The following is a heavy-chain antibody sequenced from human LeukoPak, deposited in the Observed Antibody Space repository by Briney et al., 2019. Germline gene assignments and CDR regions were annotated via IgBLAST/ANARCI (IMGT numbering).Heavy chain of an antibody. D-gene: IGHD3-22*01. J-gene: IGHJ4*02. CDR2: ISAYNGNT. V-gene: IGHV1-18*01. CDR3: AGGPYYDSSGYYGY. Sequence: ASVKVSCKASGYTFTRYGISWVRQAPGQGLEWMGWISAYNGNTNYAQKLQGRVTMTTDTSTSTAYMELRSLRSDDTAVYYCAGGPYYDSSGYYGYWGQGTLVTVSS. CDR1: GYTFTRYG.